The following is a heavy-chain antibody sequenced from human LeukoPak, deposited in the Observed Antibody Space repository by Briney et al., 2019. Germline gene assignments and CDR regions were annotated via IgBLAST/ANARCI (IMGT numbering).Heavy chain of an antibody. Sequence: ASVTVSCKASGYTFTGYYMHWVRQAPGQGLEWMGWINLNSGGTNYAQKFQGRVTMTRDTSISTAYMELSRLTSDDTAVYYCATERGYSSGWYTDYWGQGTLVTVSS. J-gene: IGHJ4*02. V-gene: IGHV1-2*02. CDR3: ATERGYSSGWYTDY. CDR1: GYTFTGYY. CDR2: INLNSGGT. D-gene: IGHD6-19*01.